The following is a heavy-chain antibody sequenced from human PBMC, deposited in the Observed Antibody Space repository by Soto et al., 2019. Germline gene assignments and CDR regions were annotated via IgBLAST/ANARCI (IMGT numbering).Heavy chain of an antibody. J-gene: IGHJ5*02. CDR2: ISSSSSYI. D-gene: IGHD6-13*01. Sequence: GGSLRLSCAASGFTFSSYSMNWVRQAPGKGLEWVSSISSSSSYIYYADSVKGRFTISRDNAKNSLYLQMNSLRAEDTAVYYCARTRGIAAAGSWFDPWGQGTLVTVSS. CDR1: GFTFSSYS. CDR3: ARTRGIAAAGSWFDP. V-gene: IGHV3-21*01.